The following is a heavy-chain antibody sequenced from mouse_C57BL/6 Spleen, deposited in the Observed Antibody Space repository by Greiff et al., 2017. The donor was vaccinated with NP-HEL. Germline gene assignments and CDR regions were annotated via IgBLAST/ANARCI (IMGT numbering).Heavy chain of an antibody. J-gene: IGHJ1*03. CDR3: TGKWGITTVVARPWYFDV. Sequence: QVQLQQSGAELVRPGASVTLSCKASGYTFTDYEMHWVKQTPVHGLEWIGAIDPETGGTAYNQKFKGKAILTADKSSSTAYLELRSLKSKGSAADYCTGKWGITTVVARPWYFDVWGTGTTVTVSS. D-gene: IGHD1-1*01. CDR2: IDPETGGT. V-gene: IGHV1-15*01. CDR1: GYTFTDYE.